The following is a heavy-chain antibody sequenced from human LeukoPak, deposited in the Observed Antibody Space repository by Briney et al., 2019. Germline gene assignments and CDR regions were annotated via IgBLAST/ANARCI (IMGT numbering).Heavy chain of an antibody. CDR3: ARAAPRIAAAAKFGNYFDY. CDR1: GYTFTSYD. J-gene: IGHJ4*02. V-gene: IGHV1-8*03. D-gene: IGHD6-13*01. Sequence: ASVKVSCKASGYTFTSYDINWVRQATGQGLEWMGWMNPNSGNTGYAQKFQGRVTITRNTSISTAYMELSSLRSEDTAVYYCARAAPRIAAAAKFGNYFDYWGQGTLVTVSS. CDR2: MNPNSGNT.